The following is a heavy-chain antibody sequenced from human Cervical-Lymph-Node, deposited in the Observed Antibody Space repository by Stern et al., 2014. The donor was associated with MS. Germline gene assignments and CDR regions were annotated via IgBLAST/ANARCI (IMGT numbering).Heavy chain of an antibody. Sequence: EVQLVESGGGLVKPGGSLRLSCSVSGLTFSSSSMNWVRQAPGKGLQWVSSIGTSRSSIYYRDSVKGRFTISRDDAKNSLYLQMTSLRVEDTGIYYCATGGWTAGGQGPLVPVSS. CDR2: IGTSRSSI. D-gene: IGHD2-21*02. V-gene: IGHV3-21*04. CDR1: GLTFSSSS. J-gene: IGHJ4*02. CDR3: ATGGWTA.